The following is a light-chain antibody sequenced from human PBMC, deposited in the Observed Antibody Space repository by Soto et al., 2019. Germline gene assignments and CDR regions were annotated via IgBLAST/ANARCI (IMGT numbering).Light chain of an antibody. CDR3: HQYAASPST. CDR1: ETVTNNY. CDR2: GAS. V-gene: IGKV3-20*01. J-gene: IGKJ1*01. Sequence: DIVLTQSPGTLSLSPGERATLSCRASETVTNNYLAWYQRKPGQAPRLLIYGASSRATDIPYRFSGSGSGTDFTLTITRLEPEDFAGYLGHQYAASPSTFGQGTKVEIK.